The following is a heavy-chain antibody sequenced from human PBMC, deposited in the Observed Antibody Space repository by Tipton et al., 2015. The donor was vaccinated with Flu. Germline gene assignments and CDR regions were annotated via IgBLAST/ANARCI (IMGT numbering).Heavy chain of an antibody. Sequence: TLSLTCSVSGGSISSYYWSWIRQPPGKGLEWIGYVYYSGSAFYNPALGSRVSISVDTSKKQFSLKMTSVTAADTAMYYCSRAAYYDDRSAYRSSGNWFDPWGQGTLVIVSS. CDR1: GGSISSYY. V-gene: IGHV4-59*07. D-gene: IGHD3-22*01. CDR2: VYYSGSA. J-gene: IGHJ5*02. CDR3: SRAAYYDDRSAYRSSGNWFDP.